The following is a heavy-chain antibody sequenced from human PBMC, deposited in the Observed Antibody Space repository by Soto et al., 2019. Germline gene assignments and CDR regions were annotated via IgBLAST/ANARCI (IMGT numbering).Heavy chain of an antibody. V-gene: IGHV3-23*01. CDR2: ISGSGGST. D-gene: IGHD4-17*01. Sequence: GGSLRLSCAASGFTFSSYAMSWVRQAPGKGLEWVSAISGSGGSTYYADSVKGRFTISRDNSKNTLYLQMNSLRAEDTAVYYCAKDSRPYGDYTIDYWGQGTLVIVSS. CDR3: AKDSRPYGDYTIDY. CDR1: GFTFSSYA. J-gene: IGHJ4*02.